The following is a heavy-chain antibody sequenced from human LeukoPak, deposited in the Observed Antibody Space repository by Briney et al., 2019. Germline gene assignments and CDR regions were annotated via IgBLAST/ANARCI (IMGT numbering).Heavy chain of an antibody. D-gene: IGHD3-22*01. CDR1: GGSISSYY. CDR3: ARGHTYYYDSSGYAFDI. J-gene: IGHJ3*02. CDR2: IYYSGST. Sequence: SETLSLTCTVSGGSISSYYWSWIRQPPGKGLEWIGYIYYSGSTNYNPSLKSRVTIPVDTSKNQFSLKLSSVTAADTAVYYCARGHTYYYDSSGYAFDIWGQGTMVTVSS. V-gene: IGHV4-59*01.